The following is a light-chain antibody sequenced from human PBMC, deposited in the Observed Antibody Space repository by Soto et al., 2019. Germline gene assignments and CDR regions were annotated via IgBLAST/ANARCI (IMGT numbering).Light chain of an antibody. Sequence: EIVLTQSPGTLSLSPVERATLSCRAIQSVSSSYLAWYQQKPGQAPRLLIYGASTRATGIPARFSGSGSGTEFTLTISSLQSEDFAVYYCQQSYSTPPWTFGQGTKVDIK. J-gene: IGKJ1*01. CDR2: GAS. V-gene: IGKV3-20*01. CDR3: QQSYSTPPWT. CDR1: QSVSSSY.